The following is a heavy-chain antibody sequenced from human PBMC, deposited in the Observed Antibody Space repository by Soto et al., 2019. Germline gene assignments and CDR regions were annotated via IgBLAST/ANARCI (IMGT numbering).Heavy chain of an antibody. Sequence: ASVKVSCKASGYPFTGPYIYWVRQAPGQGLEWMGWINPSSVGTEFAEKFQGRVNVTRDTSIRTVFLELNSLTSDDTGVFFCARDFRTYSHGVDVWGQGTAVTVSS. CDR1: GYPFTGPY. J-gene: IGHJ6*02. CDR3: ARDFRTYSHGVDV. D-gene: IGHD4-4*01. CDR2: INPSSVGT. V-gene: IGHV1-2*02.